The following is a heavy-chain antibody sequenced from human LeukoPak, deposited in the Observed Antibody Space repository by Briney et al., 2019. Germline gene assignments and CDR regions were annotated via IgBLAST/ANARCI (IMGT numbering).Heavy chain of an antibody. Sequence: SETLSLTCTVSGGSISSSSYYWGWIRQPPGKGLEWIGSIYYSGSTYYNPSLKSRVTISVDTSKNQFSLKLSSVTAADTAMYYCAREPCGGDCYPQGDYWGQGTLVTVSS. D-gene: IGHD2-21*02. CDR3: AREPCGGDCYPQGDY. J-gene: IGHJ4*02. CDR2: IYYSGST. V-gene: IGHV4-39*07. CDR1: GGSISSSSYY.